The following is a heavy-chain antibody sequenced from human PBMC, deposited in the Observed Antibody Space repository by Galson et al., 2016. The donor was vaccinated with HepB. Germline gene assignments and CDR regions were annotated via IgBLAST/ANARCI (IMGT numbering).Heavy chain of an antibody. CDR3: AREIAVAGHDAFDI. J-gene: IGHJ3*02. Sequence: ETLSLTCTVSGGSVSSGSYYWSWIRQPPGKGLEWIGYIHYSGSTNYNPSLKSRVTISAGTSKNQFSLKLSSVTAADTAVYYRAREIAVAGHDAFDIWGQGTMVTVSS. CDR1: GGSVSSGSYY. CDR2: IHYSGST. V-gene: IGHV4-61*01. D-gene: IGHD6-19*01.